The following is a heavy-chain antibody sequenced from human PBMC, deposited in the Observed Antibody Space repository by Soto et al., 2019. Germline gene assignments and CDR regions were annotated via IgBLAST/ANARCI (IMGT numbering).Heavy chain of an antibody. CDR3: ARRARPDFYYMDV. CDR2: ISSNGVGT. D-gene: IGHD6-6*01. Sequence: EVQLAESGGGLAQPGGSRSLSCAAPGFTLRGYAMDWVGQAPGKGLEYVSGISSNGVGTYYANSVQGRFTISRDNSKNTVYLQMGSLRPEDMAVYYCARRARPDFYYMDVWGKGTTVTVSS. V-gene: IGHV3-64*01. J-gene: IGHJ6*03. CDR1: GFTLRGYA.